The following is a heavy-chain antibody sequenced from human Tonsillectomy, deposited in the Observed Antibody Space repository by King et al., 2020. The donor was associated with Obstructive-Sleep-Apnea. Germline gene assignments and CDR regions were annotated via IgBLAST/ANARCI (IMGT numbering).Heavy chain of an antibody. D-gene: IGHD3-22*01. J-gene: IGHJ4*02. CDR2: ISWNGGSI. Sequence: VQLVESGGGLVQPGRSLRLSCATSGFTFDDYAMHWVRQAPGKGLEWVSGISWNGGSIDYADSVKGRFTISRDNAKNSLYLQMNSLRAEDTAFYYCAKGYYDTNGYYFDYWGQGTLVTVSS. CDR1: GFTFDDYA. CDR3: AKGYYDTNGYYFDY. V-gene: IGHV3-9*01.